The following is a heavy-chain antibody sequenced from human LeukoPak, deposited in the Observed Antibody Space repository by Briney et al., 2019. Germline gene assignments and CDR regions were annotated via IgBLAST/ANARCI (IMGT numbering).Heavy chain of an antibody. D-gene: IGHD3-10*01. CDR3: AKGGIPTGPYYYFYYMDV. V-gene: IGHV3-30*01. CDR2: ISYDGNNK. CDR1: GFTFSRNV. J-gene: IGHJ6*03. Sequence: GGPLRLSCAASGFTFSRNVMHWVRQAPGKGLEWVALISYDGNNKFYADSVKGRFTISRDNSRNTLFLQMNSLRGEDAAVYSCAKGGIPTGPYYYFYYMDVWGKGTAVTVSS.